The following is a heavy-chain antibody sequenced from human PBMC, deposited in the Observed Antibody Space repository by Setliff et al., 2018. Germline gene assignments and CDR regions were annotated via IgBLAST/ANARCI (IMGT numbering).Heavy chain of an antibody. CDR2: FIPILGAT. D-gene: IGHD3-16*01. CDR1: GGTFSSSG. J-gene: IGHJ5*01. CDR3: ARELRSPYWHLDS. Sequence: SVKVSCKSSGGTFSSSGITWVRQAPGQGLQWLGRFIPILGATNYAQNFQGRVTITADESTSTGYMELRSLRSDDTAVYYRARELRSPYWHLDSWGQGTQVTVSS. V-gene: IGHV1-69*13.